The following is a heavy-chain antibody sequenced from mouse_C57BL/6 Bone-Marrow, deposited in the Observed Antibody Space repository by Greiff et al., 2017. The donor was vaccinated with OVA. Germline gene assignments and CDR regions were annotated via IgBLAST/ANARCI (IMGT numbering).Heavy chain of an antibody. CDR1: GYTFTDYE. Sequence: VQLQQSGAELVRPGASVTLSCKASGYTFTDYEMHWVKQTPVHGLEWIGAIDPETGGTAYNQKFKGKAILTADKSSSTAYMELRSLTSEDSAVYYCTKPIGYYYGSSSFAYWGQGTLVTVSA. CDR2: IDPETGGT. J-gene: IGHJ3*01. D-gene: IGHD1-1*01. V-gene: IGHV1-15*01. CDR3: TKPIGYYYGSSSFAY.